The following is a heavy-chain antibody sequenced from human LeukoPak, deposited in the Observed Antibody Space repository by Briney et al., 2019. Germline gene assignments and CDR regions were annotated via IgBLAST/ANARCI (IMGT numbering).Heavy chain of an antibody. CDR2: MNPNSGNT. Sequence: ASVKVSCKASGYTFTSYDINWVRQATGQGLEWMGWMNPNSGNTGYAQKFQGRVTMTRNTSISTAYMELSSLRSEGAAVYYCATGYGDYNRFDYWGQGTLVTVSS. D-gene: IGHD4-17*01. V-gene: IGHV1-8*01. J-gene: IGHJ4*02. CDR1: GYTFTSYD. CDR3: ATGYGDYNRFDY.